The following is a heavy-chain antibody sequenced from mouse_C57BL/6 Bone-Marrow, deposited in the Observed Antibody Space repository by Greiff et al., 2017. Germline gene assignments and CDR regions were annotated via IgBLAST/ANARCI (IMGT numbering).Heavy chain of an antibody. CDR2: IWSGGST. CDR3: ARNCYGSSYETWFAY. Sequence: VQRVESGPGLVQPSQSLSITCTVSGFSLTSYGVHWVRQSPGKGLEWLGVIWSGGSTDYNAAFISRLSISKDNSKSQVFFKMNSLQADDTAIYYCARNCYGSSYETWFAYWGQGTLVTVSA. J-gene: IGHJ3*01. D-gene: IGHD1-1*01. CDR1: GFSLTSYG. V-gene: IGHV2-2*01.